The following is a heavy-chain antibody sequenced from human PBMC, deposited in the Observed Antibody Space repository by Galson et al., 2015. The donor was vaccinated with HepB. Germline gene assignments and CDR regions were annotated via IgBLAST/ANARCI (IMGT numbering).Heavy chain of an antibody. V-gene: IGHV1-18*01. CDR1: GYTFTSFG. CDR3: ASKGDFRGDGFGL. CDR2: ISGSNGNT. J-gene: IGHJ3*01. D-gene: IGHD3-16*01. Sequence: SVKVSCKASGYTFTSFGITWVRQAPGQGLEWVGWISGSNGNTKYGQKFQGRVTLTTETSTNTVYMNLRSLRSDDTAVYYCASKGDFRGDGFGLWGQGTMVTVSS.